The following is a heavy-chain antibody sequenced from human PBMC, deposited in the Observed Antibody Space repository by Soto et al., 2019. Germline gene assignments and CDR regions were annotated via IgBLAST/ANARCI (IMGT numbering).Heavy chain of an antibody. J-gene: IGHJ4*02. CDR3: AREGNLGRWIQPLDS. CDR2: IHYNGNT. D-gene: IGHD2-2*03. V-gene: IGHV4-61*03. CDR1: GGSISSGDYY. Sequence: SSETLSLTCTVSGGSISSGDYYWSWIRQPPWKGLEWIGNIHYNGNTKYSPSLKSRVTMSVDTSKNHFSLKLISVTTADTAVYFCAREGNLGRWIQPLDSWGQGTLVTVSS.